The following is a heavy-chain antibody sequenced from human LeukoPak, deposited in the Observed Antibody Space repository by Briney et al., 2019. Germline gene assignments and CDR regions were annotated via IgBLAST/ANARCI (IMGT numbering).Heavy chain of an antibody. CDR2: IYYSGST. D-gene: IGHD3-10*02. Sequence: SETLSLTCTVSGGSISSSSYYWGWIRQPPGKGLEWIGSIYYSGSTYYNPSLKSRVTISVDTSKNQFSLKLSSVTAADTAVYYCARVSGGLFRPLLDYWGQGTLVTVSS. J-gene: IGHJ4*02. CDR1: GGSISSSSYY. V-gene: IGHV4-39*07. CDR3: ARVSGGLFRPLLDY.